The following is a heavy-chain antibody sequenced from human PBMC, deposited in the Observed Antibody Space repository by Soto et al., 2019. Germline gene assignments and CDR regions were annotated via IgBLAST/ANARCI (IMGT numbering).Heavy chain of an antibody. CDR2: INPSGDT. V-gene: IGHV1-46*01. CDR3: ARVYCSGGGCYGIDY. J-gene: IGHJ4*02. Sequence: QVQLVQSGAEVKKPGASVKISCKASGDTFTSYYMHWVRQAPGQGLEWMGIINPSGDTSYAQKFQGRVSMTRDTSTSTVDMELSSLRSEDTAVYYCARVYCSGGGCYGIDYWGQGTLVTVSS. D-gene: IGHD2-15*01. CDR1: GDTFTSYY.